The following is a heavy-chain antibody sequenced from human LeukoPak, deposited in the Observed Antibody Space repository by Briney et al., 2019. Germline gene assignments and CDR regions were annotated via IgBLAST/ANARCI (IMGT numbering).Heavy chain of an antibody. J-gene: IGHJ6*02. V-gene: IGHV1-46*01. CDR2: INPSGGST. CDR1: GYTFTSYY. D-gene: IGHD1-7*01. Sequence: ASVKVSCKASGYTFTSYYMHWVRQAPGPGLEWMGIINPSGGSTSYAQKFQGRVTMTRDTSTSTVYMELSSLRSEDTAVYYCARDRITGTTRHYYYYGMDVWGQGTTVTVSS. CDR3: ARDRITGTTRHYYYYGMDV.